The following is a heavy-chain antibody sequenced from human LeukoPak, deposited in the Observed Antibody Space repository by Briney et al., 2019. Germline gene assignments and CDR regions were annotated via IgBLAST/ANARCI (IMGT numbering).Heavy chain of an antibody. CDR1: GGSISSSSYY. J-gene: IGHJ4*02. Sequence: PSETLSLTCTVSGGSISSSSYYWSWIRQPPGKGLEWIGEINHSGSTNYNPSLKSRVTISVDTSKNQFSLKLSSVTAADTAVYYCARVNVRRSRRGGGTDYWGQGTLVTVSS. V-gene: IGHV4-39*07. CDR3: ARVNVRRSRRGGGTDY. CDR2: INHSGST. D-gene: IGHD3-16*01.